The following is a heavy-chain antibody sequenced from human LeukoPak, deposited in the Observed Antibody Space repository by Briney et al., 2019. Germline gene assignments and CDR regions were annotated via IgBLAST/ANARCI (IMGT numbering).Heavy chain of an antibody. CDR3: ARDLTTGSDSNWFDP. D-gene: IGHD1-14*01. V-gene: IGHV7-4-1*02. CDR2: INTNTGNP. CDR1: GYTFASYA. J-gene: IGHJ5*02. Sequence: ASVKVSCKASGYTFASYAMNWVRQAPGQGLEWMGWINTNTGNPTYAQGFTGRFVFSLDTSVSTAYLQISSLKAEDTAVYYCARDLTTGSDSNWFDPWGQGTLVTVSS.